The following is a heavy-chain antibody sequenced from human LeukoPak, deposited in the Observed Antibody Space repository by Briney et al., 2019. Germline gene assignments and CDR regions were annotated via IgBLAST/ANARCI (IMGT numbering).Heavy chain of an antibody. D-gene: IGHD1-26*01. CDR2: ISGSGGTT. Sequence: GGSLRLSCAASGFTFSSYAMSWVRQAPGKGLEWVSAISGSGGTTFYADSVKGRFTISRDNSKNTLYLQINSLRAEDTAVYYCAKRDGSWSYFFDSWGQGTLVTVSS. CDR1: GFTFSSYA. CDR3: AKRDGSWSYFFDS. V-gene: IGHV3-23*01. J-gene: IGHJ4*02.